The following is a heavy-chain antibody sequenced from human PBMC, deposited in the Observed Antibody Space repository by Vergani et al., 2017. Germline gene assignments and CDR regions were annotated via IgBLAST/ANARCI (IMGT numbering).Heavy chain of an antibody. CDR2: ISGSGGST. D-gene: IGHD5-12*01. Sequence: EVQLVESGGGLVQPGGSLTLSCAASGFTFNHYAMNWVRQAPGKGLEWVSGISGSGGSTYYAGSVKGRFTISRDSSKNTLNLQMNSLSAGDTAVYYCAKANPRNSGYDYLYYYHAMDVWGQGTTVTVSS. V-gene: IGHV3-23*04. J-gene: IGHJ6*02. CDR1: GFTFNHYA. CDR3: AKANPRNSGYDYLYYYHAMDV.